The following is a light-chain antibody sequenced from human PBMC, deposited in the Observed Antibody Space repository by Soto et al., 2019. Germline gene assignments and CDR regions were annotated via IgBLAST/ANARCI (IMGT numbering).Light chain of an antibody. J-gene: IGKJ1*01. V-gene: IGKV3-20*01. CDR1: QSADSNY. CDR3: QLYYSGM. Sequence: EVVLTQSPGTLSLSPGERATLSCRASQSADSNYLAWYQQKPGRAPRLLIYGGYRRATGIPDRFSGGGSGTDFTLTISRLELEAFAVYYCQLYYSGMFGQGTKVEVK. CDR2: GGY.